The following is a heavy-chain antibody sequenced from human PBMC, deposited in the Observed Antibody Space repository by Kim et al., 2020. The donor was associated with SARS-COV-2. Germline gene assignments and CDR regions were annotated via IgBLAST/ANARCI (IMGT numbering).Heavy chain of an antibody. V-gene: IGHV3-30-3*01. D-gene: IGHD3-10*01. J-gene: IGHJ4*02. Sequence: GGSLRLSCAASGFTFSSYAMHWVRQAPGKGLEWVAVISYDGSNKYYADSVKGRFTISRDNSKNTLYLQMNSLRAEDTAVYYCEGFGELINYWGQGTLVTVSS. CDR1: GFTFSSYA. CDR3: EGFGELINY. CDR2: ISYDGSNK.